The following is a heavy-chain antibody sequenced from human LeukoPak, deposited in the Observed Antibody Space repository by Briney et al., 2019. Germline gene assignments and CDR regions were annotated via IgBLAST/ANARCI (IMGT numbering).Heavy chain of an antibody. CDR1: GGTFSSYA. CDR3: ARGIEGWFDP. V-gene: IGHV1-69*04. Sequence: ASVTVSCKASGGTFSSYAISWVRQAPGQGLEWMGRIIPILGIANYAQKFQGRVTITADKSTSTAYMELSSLRSEDTAVYYCARGIEGWFDPWGQGTLVTISS. J-gene: IGHJ5*02. CDR2: IIPILGIA. D-gene: IGHD2-21*01.